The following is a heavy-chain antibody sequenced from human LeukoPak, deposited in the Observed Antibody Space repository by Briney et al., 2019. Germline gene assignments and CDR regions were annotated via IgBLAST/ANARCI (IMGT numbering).Heavy chain of an antibody. CDR2: ISYDGSNK. CDR1: GFTFSSYG. Sequence: GGSLRLSCAASGFTFSSYGMHWVRQAPGKGLEWVAVISYDGSNKYYADSVKGRFTISRDNSKNTLYLQMNSLRAEDTAVYYCAKDSSHLRNYYDSFGYWGQGTLVTVSS. V-gene: IGHV3-30*18. CDR3: AKDSSHLRNYYDSFGY. J-gene: IGHJ4*02. D-gene: IGHD3-22*01.